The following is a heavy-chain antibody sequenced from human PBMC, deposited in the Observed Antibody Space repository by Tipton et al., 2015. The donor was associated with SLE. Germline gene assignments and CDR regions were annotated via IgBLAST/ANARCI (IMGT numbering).Heavy chain of an antibody. Sequence: QVQLVQSGAEVKKPGASVKVSCKASGYTFTTYYMHWVRQAPGQGLEWMGIINPSGGDTSYAQKFQGRVTVTRDTSTSTVYMELSSLRSEDTAVYYCASLRGEQGSYYYYGMDVWGQGTTVTVSS. D-gene: IGHD1/OR15-1a*01. V-gene: IGHV1-46*01. CDR3: ASLRGEQGSYYYYGMDV. CDR2: INPSGGDT. CDR1: GYTFTTYY. J-gene: IGHJ6*02.